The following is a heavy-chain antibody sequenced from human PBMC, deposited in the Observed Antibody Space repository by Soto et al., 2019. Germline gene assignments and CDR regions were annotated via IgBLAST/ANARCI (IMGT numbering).Heavy chain of an antibody. CDR1: GFSLSTSGMC. D-gene: IGHD6-13*01. Sequence: SGPTLVNPTQTLTLTCTFSGFSLSTSGMCVSWIRQPPGKALEWLALIDWDDDKYYSTSLKTRLTISKDTSKNQVVLTMTNMDPVDTATYYCARIRPPLAGSSWYGPFDYWGQGTLVTVSS. J-gene: IGHJ4*02. CDR3: ARIRPPLAGSSWYGPFDY. CDR2: IDWDDDK. V-gene: IGHV2-70*01.